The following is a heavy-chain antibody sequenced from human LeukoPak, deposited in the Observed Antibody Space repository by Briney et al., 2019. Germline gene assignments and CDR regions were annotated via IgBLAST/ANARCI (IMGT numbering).Heavy chain of an antibody. CDR1: GGSISNYY. J-gene: IGHJ6*02. Sequence: SETLSLTCTVSGGSISNYYWSWIRQPPGKGLEWIGEINHSGSTNYNPSLKSRVTISVDTSKNQFSLKLSSVTAADTAVYYCARVRGSRYNPAYYYYYYGMDVWGQGTTVTVSS. D-gene: IGHD2-15*01. CDR3: ARVRGSRYNPAYYYYYYGMDV. V-gene: IGHV4-34*01. CDR2: INHSGST.